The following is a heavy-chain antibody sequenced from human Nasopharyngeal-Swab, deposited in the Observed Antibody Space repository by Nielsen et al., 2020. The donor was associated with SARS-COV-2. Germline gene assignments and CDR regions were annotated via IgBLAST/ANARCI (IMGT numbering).Heavy chain of an antibody. D-gene: IGHD3-3*01. V-gene: IGHV3-21*01. CDR2: ISSRSSYI. J-gene: IGHJ6*02. CDR3: ARDGLDYDFWSAYFMDV. CDR1: GFTLNNYN. Sequence: GESLKISCAASGFTLNNYNFNWVRQAPGKGLEWVSSISSRSSYIYYADSVKGRFTISRDNAKNSLYLQMNSLRAEDTAVYYCARDGLDYDFWSAYFMDVWGQGTTVTVSS.